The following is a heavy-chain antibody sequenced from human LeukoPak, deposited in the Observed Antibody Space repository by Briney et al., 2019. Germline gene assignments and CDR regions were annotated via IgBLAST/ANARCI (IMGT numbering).Heavy chain of an antibody. CDR2: ISNSGSTI. CDR1: GFTFSDYY. Sequence: GGSLRLSCAASGFTFSDYYMSWIRQAPGKGLEWVSYISNSGSTIYYADSVKGRFTISRDNAKNSLYLQMNSLRADDTAVYYCARFAAGGSYYYYMDVWGKGTTVTVSS. CDR3: ARFAAGGSYYYYMDV. J-gene: IGHJ6*03. V-gene: IGHV3-11*04. D-gene: IGHD6-25*01.